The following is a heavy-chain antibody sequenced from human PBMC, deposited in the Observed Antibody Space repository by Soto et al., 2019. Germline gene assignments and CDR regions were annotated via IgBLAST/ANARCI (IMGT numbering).Heavy chain of an antibody. J-gene: IGHJ5*01. CDR1: GDSVTSGNYY. CDR3: AMIPVDTYMINWFDP. V-gene: IGHV4-61*01. CDR2: IYYSGST. D-gene: IGHD3-16*01. Sequence: SETLSLTCTVSGDSVTSGNYYWTWIRQPPGKGLEWVGHIYYSGSTNYSPSLKSRVTISLNTPNNQFSLKVTSVTAADTAVYYCAMIPVDTYMINWFDPWGQGTLVTVSS.